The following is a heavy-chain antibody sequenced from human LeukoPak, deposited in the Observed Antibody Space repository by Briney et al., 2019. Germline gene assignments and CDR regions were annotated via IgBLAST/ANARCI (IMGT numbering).Heavy chain of an antibody. V-gene: IGHV4-31*03. CDR1: GGSISSGGYY. Sequence: SQTLSLTCTVSGGSISSGGYYWSWIRQHPGKGLEWIGYIYYSGSTYYNPSLKSRVTISVDTSKNQFSLKLSSVTAADTAVYYCARDCSGGSCYGAFDIWGQGTMVTVSS. CDR2: IYYSGST. J-gene: IGHJ3*02. CDR3: ARDCSGGSCYGAFDI. D-gene: IGHD2-15*01.